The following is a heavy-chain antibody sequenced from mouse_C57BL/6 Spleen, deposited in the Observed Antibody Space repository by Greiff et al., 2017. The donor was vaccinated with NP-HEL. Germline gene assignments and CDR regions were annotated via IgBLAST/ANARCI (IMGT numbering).Heavy chain of an antibody. D-gene: IGHD1-1*01. J-gene: IGHJ4*01. CDR3: ARPYYYGPDAMDY. CDR2: IRNKANGYTT. CDR1: GFTFTDYY. Sequence: DVMLVESGGGLVQPGGSLSLSCAASGFTFTDYYMSWVRQPPGKALEWLGFIRNKANGYTTEYSASVKGRFTISRDNSQSILYLQMNALRAEDSATYYCARPYYYGPDAMDYWGQGTSVTVSS. V-gene: IGHV7-3*01.